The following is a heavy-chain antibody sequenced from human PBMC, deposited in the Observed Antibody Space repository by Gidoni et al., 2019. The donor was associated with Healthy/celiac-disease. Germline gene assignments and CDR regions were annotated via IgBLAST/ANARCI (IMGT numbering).Heavy chain of an antibody. Sequence: QVQLVQSGAEVKKPGASVKVSCKASGYTFTSYYMHWVRQAPGQGLEWMGIINPSGGSTSYAQKFQGRVTMTRDTSTSTVYMELSSLRSEDTAVYYCASGWWNDFWSGLLSQHYYYYGMDVWGQGTAVTVSS. V-gene: IGHV1-46*03. CDR1: GYTFTSYY. J-gene: IGHJ6*02. CDR3: ASGWWNDFWSGLLSQHYYYYGMDV. D-gene: IGHD3-3*01. CDR2: INPSGGST.